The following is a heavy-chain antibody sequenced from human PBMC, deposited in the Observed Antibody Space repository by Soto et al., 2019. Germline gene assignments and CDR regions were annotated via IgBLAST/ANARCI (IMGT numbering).Heavy chain of an antibody. Sequence: SSETLSLTCSVSGGSISGSYWSWIRQSPGKGLEWLGYVYYTGSTNYSPSLRSRVSISVDTSKNEFSLRLSSVTAADTAVYFCARSVAVPGAHIDYWGQGTQVTVSS. CDR3: ARSVAVPGAHIDY. CDR2: VYYTGST. J-gene: IGHJ4*02. V-gene: IGHV4-59*01. CDR1: GGSISGSY. D-gene: IGHD6-19*01.